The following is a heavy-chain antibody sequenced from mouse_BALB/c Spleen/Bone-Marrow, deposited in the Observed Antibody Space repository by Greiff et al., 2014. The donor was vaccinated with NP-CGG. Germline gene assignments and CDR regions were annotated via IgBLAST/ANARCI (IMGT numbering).Heavy chain of an antibody. V-gene: IGHV5-15*02. CDR1: GFTFSDYG. CDR3: AREGGAFDY. CDR2: ISNLAYSI. Sequence: EVKLVESGGGLVQPGGSRKLSCAASGFTFSDYGMAWVRQAPGQGPEWVAFISNLAYSIYYADTVTGRFTISRENAKNTLYLEMSSLRSEDTAMYYCAREGGAFDYWGQGTSVTVSS. J-gene: IGHJ4*01.